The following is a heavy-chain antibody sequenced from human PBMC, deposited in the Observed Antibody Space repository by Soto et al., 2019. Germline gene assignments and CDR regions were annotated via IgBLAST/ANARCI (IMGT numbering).Heavy chain of an antibody. CDR3: ARAHYGDYGYGMDV. J-gene: IGHJ6*02. Sequence: SETLSLTCTVSGGSISSYYWSWIRQPPGKGLEWIGYIYHSGSTYYNPSLKSRVTISVDRSKNQFSLKLSSVTAADTAVYYCARAHYGDYGYGMDVWGQGTTVTVSS. D-gene: IGHD4-17*01. V-gene: IGHV4-59*12. CDR1: GGSISSYY. CDR2: IYHSGST.